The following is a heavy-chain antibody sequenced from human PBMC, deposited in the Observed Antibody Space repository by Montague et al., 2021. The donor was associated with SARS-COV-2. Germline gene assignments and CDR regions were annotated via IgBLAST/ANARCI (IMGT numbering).Heavy chain of an antibody. CDR3: ARASFYYGSGSHYNNWFDS. Sequence: SETLSLTCTMSGGSITYSSYYWGWIRLPPGKGLEWIGSIYYSGTAYYNASLKSRVTMSLDMSKSQLSLRLKSTTAADTAVYFCARASFYYGSGSHYNNWFDSWGQGTVVTVSS. CDR2: IYYSGTA. V-gene: IGHV4-39*07. D-gene: IGHD3-10*01. J-gene: IGHJ5*01. CDR1: GGSITYSSYY.